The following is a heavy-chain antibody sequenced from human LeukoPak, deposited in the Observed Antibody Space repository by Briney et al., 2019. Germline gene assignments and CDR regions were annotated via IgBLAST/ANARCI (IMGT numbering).Heavy chain of an antibody. CDR2: ISSDGGSP. J-gene: IGHJ4*02. D-gene: IGHD1-1*01. Sequence: GGSLRLSFVASGITFSSYPMHWVRQAPGKGMEYVSAISSDGGSPYYANSVKGRFTISRDNSKNTLYLQMGSLRTEDMAVYYCARERGRNGDYDYWGQGTLVTVSS. V-gene: IGHV3-64*01. CDR3: ARERGRNGDYDY. CDR1: GITFSSYP.